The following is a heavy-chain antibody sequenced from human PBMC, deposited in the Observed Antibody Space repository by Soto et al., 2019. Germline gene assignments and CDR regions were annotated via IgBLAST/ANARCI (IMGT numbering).Heavy chain of an antibody. CDR2: IVSILGLA. CDR1: GDAIVKYT. CDR3: VSLAGYDGPGYL. J-gene: IGHJ4*02. D-gene: IGHD5-12*01. V-gene: IGHV1-69*02. Sequence: QVHLVQSGPEVKKPGSSVKVSCKASGDAIVKYTFTWVRQAPGQGLEWMGRIVSILGLATYAQNFQGRVAVAVAKLTTNVSAEVSSLTVADRAVDLCVSLAGYDGPGYLWGQANVVTI.